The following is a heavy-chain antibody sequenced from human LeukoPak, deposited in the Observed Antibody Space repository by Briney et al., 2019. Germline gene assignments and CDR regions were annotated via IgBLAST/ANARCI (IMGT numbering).Heavy chain of an antibody. CDR2: IYTSGST. CDR1: GGSISSGSYY. Sequence: SQTLSLTCTVSGGSISSGSYYWSWIRQPAGKGLEWIRRIYTSGSTNYNPSLKSRVTISVDTSKNQFSLKLSSVTAADTAVYYCARDTYYYDSSGYLGYYYYYMDVWGKGTTVTVSS. D-gene: IGHD3-22*01. CDR3: ARDTYYYDSSGYLGYYYYYMDV. J-gene: IGHJ6*03. V-gene: IGHV4-61*02.